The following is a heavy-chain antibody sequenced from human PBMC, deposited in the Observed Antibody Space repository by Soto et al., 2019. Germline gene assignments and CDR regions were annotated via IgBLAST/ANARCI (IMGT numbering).Heavy chain of an antibody. CDR3: ARHYSAMGL. CDR2: IYSDNNT. CDR1: GFTVSSDS. V-gene: IGHV3-53*02. Sequence: EVQLVETGGDLIQPGGSLRLSCAASGFTVSSDSMTWVRQAPGKGLEWISIIYSDNNTDYADSVKGRFSISRDTSKNILYLQMNILRAEDTAEYYCARHYSAMGLWGQGTTVTVSS. J-gene: IGHJ6*02.